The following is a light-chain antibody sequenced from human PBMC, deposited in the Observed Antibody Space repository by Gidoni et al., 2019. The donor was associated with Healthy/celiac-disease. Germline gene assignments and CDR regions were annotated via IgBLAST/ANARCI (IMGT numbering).Light chain of an antibody. CDR3: QQDNSYTWT. V-gene: IGKV1-5*03. J-gene: IGKJ1*01. CDR1: QSISTW. Sequence: IHITQSPSALSASVGDRVTITCRASQSISTWLGWYQPKPGKAPKLLIYKASSLESGVPSRFSCSGSGTEFTLTISSLQPEDFATYYCQQDNSYTWTFGQGTKVEIK. CDR2: KAS.